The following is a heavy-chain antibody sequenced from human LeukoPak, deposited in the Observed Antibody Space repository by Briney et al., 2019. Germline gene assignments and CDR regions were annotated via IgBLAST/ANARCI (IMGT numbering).Heavy chain of an antibody. Sequence: PSETLSLTCTVSGDSISNYYWNWIRQSPGKGLEWIGYIYYTGSTNYNPSLKSRVTISVDTSKNQFSLKLSSVTAADAAVYYCARAPPSSGWFDAFDIWGQGTMVTVSS. CDR3: ARAPPSSGWFDAFDI. J-gene: IGHJ3*02. CDR1: GDSISNYY. D-gene: IGHD6-19*01. CDR2: IYYTGST. V-gene: IGHV4-59*12.